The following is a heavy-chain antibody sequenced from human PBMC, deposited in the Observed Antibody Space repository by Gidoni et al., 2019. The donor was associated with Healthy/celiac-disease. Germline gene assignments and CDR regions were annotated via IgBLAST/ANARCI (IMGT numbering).Heavy chain of an antibody. V-gene: IGHV3-7*01. CDR2: IKQDGSEK. CDR1: GFTFSSYW. D-gene: IGHD2-15*01. Sequence: EVQLVEYGGGLVQPGGSLRRSCAASGFTFSSYWMSWVRQAPGKGLEWVANIKQDGSEKYYVDSVKGRFTISRDNAKNSLYLQMNSLRAEDTAVYYCARDLTQIVVVVAAIYYYYGMDVWGQGTTVTVSS. J-gene: IGHJ6*02. CDR3: ARDLTQIVVVVAAIYYYYGMDV.